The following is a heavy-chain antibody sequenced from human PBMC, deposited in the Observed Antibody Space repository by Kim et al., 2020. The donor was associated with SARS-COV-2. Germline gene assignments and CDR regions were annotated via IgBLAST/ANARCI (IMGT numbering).Heavy chain of an antibody. V-gene: IGHV1-18*04. CDR1: GYTFTSYG. Sequence: ASVKVSCKASGYTFTSYGISWVRQAPGQGLEWMGWISAYNGNTNYAQKLQGRVTMTTDTSTSTAYMELRSLRSDDTAVYYCARDPGLSGSYYNNYYYYGMDVWCQGTTITVSS. CDR2: ISAYNGNT. J-gene: IGHJ6*02. CDR3: ARDPGLSGSYYNNYYYYGMDV. D-gene: IGHD3-10*01.